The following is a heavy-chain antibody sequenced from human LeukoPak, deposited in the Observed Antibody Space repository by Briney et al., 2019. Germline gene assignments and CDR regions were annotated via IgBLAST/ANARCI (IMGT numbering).Heavy chain of an antibody. D-gene: IGHD2-8*01. Sequence: ASVKVSCKASGYTFSSYGISWVRQAPGQGLEWMGWISAYNGNTNYAQKLQGRVAMTTDTSTSTAYMELRSLRSDDTAVYYCERAGYCTNGVCSSYNWFDPWGQGTLVTVSS. CDR2: ISAYNGNT. CDR3: ERAGYCTNGVCSSYNWFDP. CDR1: GYTFSSYG. J-gene: IGHJ5*02. V-gene: IGHV1-18*01.